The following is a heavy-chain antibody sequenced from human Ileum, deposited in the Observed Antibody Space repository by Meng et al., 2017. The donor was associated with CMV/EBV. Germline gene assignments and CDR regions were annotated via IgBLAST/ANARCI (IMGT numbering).Heavy chain of an antibody. CDR2: MYFSGIA. J-gene: IGHJ4*02. Sequence: QVPVQEAGPGPGEPSVTLALHWSASGGPISSGSHSWARLRQPPGKRLEWIGSMYFSGIADYNPSLKSRGTISLHATQKQFSLRLTSVTAADSAVYFCARDLTNKWFYYWGQGTLVTVSS. CDR3: ARDLTNKWFYY. V-gene: IGHV4-39*07. CDR1: GGPISSGSHS. D-gene: IGHD1-26*01.